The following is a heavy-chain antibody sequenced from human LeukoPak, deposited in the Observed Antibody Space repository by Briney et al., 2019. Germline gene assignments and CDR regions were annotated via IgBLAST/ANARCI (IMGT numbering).Heavy chain of an antibody. J-gene: IGHJ4*02. Sequence: GGSLRLSCAASGFTFSTYAMHWVRQARGKGLEYVSAISSNGGSTYYANSVKGRFTISRDNSKNTLYLHMGSLRAEDMAVYYCARRGSYYGDSMDYWGPGTLVTVSS. V-gene: IGHV3-64*01. CDR2: ISSNGGST. D-gene: IGHD1-26*01. CDR1: GFTFSTYA. CDR3: ARRGSYYGDSMDY.